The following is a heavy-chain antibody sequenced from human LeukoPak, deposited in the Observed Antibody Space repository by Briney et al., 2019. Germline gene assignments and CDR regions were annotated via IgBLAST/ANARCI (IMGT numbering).Heavy chain of an antibody. D-gene: IGHD4-17*01. V-gene: IGHV3-23*01. CDR3: AKARDYANYAMVFDY. CDR2: INWNGGST. J-gene: IGHJ4*02. Sequence: GGTLRLSCAASGFTFSSYGMSWVRQAPGKGLEWVSGINWNGGSTGYADSVKGRFTISRDNSKNTLYLQMNSLRAEDTAVYYCAKARDYANYAMVFDYWGQGTLVTVSS. CDR1: GFTFSSYG.